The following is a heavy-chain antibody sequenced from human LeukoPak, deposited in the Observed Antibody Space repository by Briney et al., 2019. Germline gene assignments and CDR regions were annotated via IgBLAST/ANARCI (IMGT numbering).Heavy chain of an antibody. D-gene: IGHD4-11*01. CDR3: ARDPTTPSGGSWFGFDY. J-gene: IGHJ4*02. V-gene: IGHV4-61*02. CDR2: IYTSGST. Sequence: SQTLSLTCTVSGASISSGSYYWSWIRQPAGKGLEWIGRIYTSGSTNYNPSLKSRVTISVDTSKNQFSLKLSSVTAADTAVYYCARDPTTPSGGSWFGFDYWGQGTLVTVSS. CDR1: GASISSGSYY.